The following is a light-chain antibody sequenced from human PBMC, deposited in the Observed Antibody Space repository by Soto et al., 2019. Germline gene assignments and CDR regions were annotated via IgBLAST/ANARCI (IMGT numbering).Light chain of an antibody. CDR3: QQYSVLPMT. Sequence: EIVLNHSPGTLSLYTGDRATLSCRASQRVSTFLAWYQQRPGQAPRLLISEASNRATGIPARFSGSGSGTEFTLTISSLQSEDFAIYYCQQYSVLPMTFGQVARLEIK. CDR2: EAS. V-gene: IGKV3D-15*02. CDR1: QRVSTF. J-gene: IGKJ5*01.